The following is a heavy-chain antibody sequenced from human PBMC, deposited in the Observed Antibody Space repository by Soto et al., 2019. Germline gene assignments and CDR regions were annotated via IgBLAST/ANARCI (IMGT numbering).Heavy chain of an antibody. CDR3: ARDGMPYYYDSSGYYRDAFDI. J-gene: IGHJ3*02. CDR2: ISSSGSTI. V-gene: IGHV3-48*04. D-gene: IGHD3-22*01. Sequence: PGGSLRLSCAASGFTSSSYGMNWVRQAPGKGLEWVSYISSSGSTIYYADSVKGRFTISRDNAKNSLYLQMNSLRAEDTAVYYCARDGMPYYYDSSGYYRDAFDIWGQGTMVTVSS. CDR1: GFTSSSYG.